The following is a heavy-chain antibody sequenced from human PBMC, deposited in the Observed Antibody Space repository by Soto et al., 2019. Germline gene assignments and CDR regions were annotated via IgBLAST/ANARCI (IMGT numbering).Heavy chain of an antibody. CDR2: ISAYNGNT. V-gene: IGHV1-18*04. D-gene: IGHD3-10*01. CDR3: ARAPYYYGSGSYYISAFDI. CDR1: GYTFTGYY. J-gene: IGHJ3*02. Sequence: ASVKVSCKTSGYTFTGYYIHWVRQAPGQGLEWMGWISAYNGNTNYAQKLQGRVTMTTDTSTSTAYMELRSLRSDDTAVYYCARAPYYYGSGSYYISAFDIWGQGTMVTVSS.